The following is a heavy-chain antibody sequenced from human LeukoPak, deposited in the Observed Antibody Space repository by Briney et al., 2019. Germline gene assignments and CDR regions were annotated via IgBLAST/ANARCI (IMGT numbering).Heavy chain of an antibody. CDR2: ISAYNGNT. D-gene: IGHD1-26*01. CDR3: ARTGPAPSGSYDNWFDP. CDR1: GYTFTSYG. Sequence: ASVRVSCKASGYTFTSYGISWVRQAPGQGLEWMGWISAYNGNTNYAQKLQGRVTMTTDTSTSTAYMELRSLRSDNTAVYYCARTGPAPSGSYDNWFDPWGQGTLVTVSS. J-gene: IGHJ5*02. V-gene: IGHV1-18*01.